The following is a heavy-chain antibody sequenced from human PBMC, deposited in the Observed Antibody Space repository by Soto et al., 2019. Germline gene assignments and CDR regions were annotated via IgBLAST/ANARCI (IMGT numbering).Heavy chain of an antibody. CDR1: GGSISSGDYY. J-gene: IGHJ3*02. CDR3: ASYAPGVSIFGNSHDAFDI. CDR2: IYYSGST. D-gene: IGHD3-3*01. V-gene: IGHV4-30-4*01. Sequence: QVQLQESGPGLVKPSQTLSLTCTVSGGSISSGDYYWSWIRQPPGKGLERIGYIYYSGSTYYNPSLKSRVTISVDTSKNQFSLKLSSVTAADTAVYYCASYAPGVSIFGNSHDAFDIWGQGTMVTVSS.